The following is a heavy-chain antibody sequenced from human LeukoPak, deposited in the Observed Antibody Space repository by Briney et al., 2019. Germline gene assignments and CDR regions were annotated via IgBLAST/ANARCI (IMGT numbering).Heavy chain of an antibody. D-gene: IGHD3-9*01. J-gene: IGHJ4*02. Sequence: SETLSLTCTVSGGSISSYYWSWIRQPPGKGLEWIGYIYYSGSTNYNPSLKSRVTISVDTSKNQFSLKLSSVTAADTAVYYCARPASVLRHFDWNIWGQGTLVTVSS. CDR1: GGSISSYY. V-gene: IGHV4-59*08. CDR2: IYYSGST. CDR3: ARPASVLRHFDWNI.